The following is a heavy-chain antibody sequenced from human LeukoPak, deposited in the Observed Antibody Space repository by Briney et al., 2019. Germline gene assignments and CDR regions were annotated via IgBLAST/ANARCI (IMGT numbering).Heavy chain of an antibody. D-gene: IGHD2-2*02. V-gene: IGHV4-38-2*02. CDR3: ARDRLHCSSTSCYII. Sequence: SETLSLTCTVSGYSINSGSYWGWIRQPPGKGLEWIGSIYHSGNTYYNPSLKSRVTISVDTSKNQFSLKLSYVTAADTAVYYCARDRLHCSSTSCYIIWGQGTMVTASS. J-gene: IGHJ3*02. CDR2: IYHSGNT. CDR1: GYSINSGSY.